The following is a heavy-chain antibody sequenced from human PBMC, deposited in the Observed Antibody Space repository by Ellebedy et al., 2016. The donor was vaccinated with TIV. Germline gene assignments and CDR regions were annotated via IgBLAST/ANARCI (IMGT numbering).Heavy chain of an antibody. CDR1: GFTFSSYA. CDR3: ARSPDYGDYFADY. D-gene: IGHD4-17*01. CDR2: ISYDGSNK. Sequence: GESLKISCAASGFTFSSYAMHWVRQAPGKGLEWVAIISYDGSNKYYADSVKGRFTISRDNSKNTLYLQMNSLRAEDTAVYYCARSPDYGDYFADYWGQGTLVTVSS. J-gene: IGHJ4*02. V-gene: IGHV3-30*04.